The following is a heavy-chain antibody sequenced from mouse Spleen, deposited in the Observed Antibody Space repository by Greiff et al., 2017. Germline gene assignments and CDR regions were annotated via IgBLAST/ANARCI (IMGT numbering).Heavy chain of an antibody. CDR3: TRGIGTDFDY. CDR2: IDPETGGT. Sequence: VQLQQSGAELVRPGASVTLSCKASGYTFTDYEMHWVKQTPVHGLEWIGAIDPETGGTAYNQKFKGKAILTADKSSSTAYMELRSLTSEDSAVYYCTRGIGTDFDYWGQGTTLTVSS. CDR1: GYTFTDYE. V-gene: IGHV1-15*01. D-gene: IGHD4-1*01. J-gene: IGHJ2*01.